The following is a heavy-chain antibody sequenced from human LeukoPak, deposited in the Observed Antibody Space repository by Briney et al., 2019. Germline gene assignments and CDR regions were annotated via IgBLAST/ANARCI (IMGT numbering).Heavy chain of an antibody. CDR1: GNTVTSYG. V-gene: IGHV1-18*01. Sequence: ASLKVSCKASGNTVTSYGSRWVRQAPGQGLEWMEWISAYNGNTNYAQKLQGRVTMTTDTSTSTAYMELRSLRSDDTAVYYRARGIGDFWSGYYFDYWGQGTLVTVSS. J-gene: IGHJ4*02. CDR3: ARGIGDFWSGYYFDY. CDR2: ISAYNGNT. D-gene: IGHD3-3*01.